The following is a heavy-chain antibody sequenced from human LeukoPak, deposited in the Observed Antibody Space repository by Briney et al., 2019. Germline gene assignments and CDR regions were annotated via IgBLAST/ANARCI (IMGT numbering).Heavy chain of an antibody. Sequence: SETLSLTCTVSHVSISTYYRSWIRQPPGKGLEWMGYIHYSGSTNYNPSLKSRVTISVDTSKRQLSLMLRSVTAADTAVYYCARDIYGSGHGWFDTWGQGRLVTVSS. J-gene: IGHJ5*02. CDR1: HVSISTYY. CDR2: IHYSGST. D-gene: IGHD3-10*01. V-gene: IGHV4-59*01. CDR3: ARDIYGSGHGWFDT.